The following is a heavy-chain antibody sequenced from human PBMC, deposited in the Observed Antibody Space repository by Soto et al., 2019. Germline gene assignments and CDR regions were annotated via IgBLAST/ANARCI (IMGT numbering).Heavy chain of an antibody. CDR2: ISINGGST. CDR3: VRDYNDGSGRFDY. Sequence: GGSLRLSCAASGFTFGSYAMHWVRQAPGKGLEYVSSISINGGSTHYADSVKGRFTISRDNSRSTLYLQMNSLRTEDTAIYYCVRDYNDGSGRFDYWGQGALVTVSS. V-gene: IGHV3-64*04. D-gene: IGHD3-22*01. CDR1: GFTFGSYA. J-gene: IGHJ4*02.